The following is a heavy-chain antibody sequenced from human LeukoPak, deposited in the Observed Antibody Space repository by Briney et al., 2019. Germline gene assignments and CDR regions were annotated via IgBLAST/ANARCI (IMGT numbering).Heavy chain of an antibody. CDR1: GFTFSDYY. J-gene: IGHJ6*02. Sequence: GGSLRLPCAASGFTFSDYYMSWIRQAPGKGLEWVSYISSSGSTIYYADSVKGRFTISRDNAKNSLYLQMNSLRAEDTAVYYCARHLGTTSLYDYGDYYYGMDVWGQGTTVTVSS. D-gene: IGHD4-17*01. CDR2: ISSSGSTI. V-gene: IGHV3-11*01. CDR3: ARHLGTTSLYDYGDYYYGMDV.